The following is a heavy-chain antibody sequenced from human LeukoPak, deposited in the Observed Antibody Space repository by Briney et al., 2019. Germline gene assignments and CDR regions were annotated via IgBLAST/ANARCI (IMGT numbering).Heavy chain of an antibody. CDR3: ARRDGYRLYSTSYYFDY. V-gene: IGHV5-51*01. D-gene: IGHD5-24*01. J-gene: IGHJ4*02. CDR1: GYSFTSYW. CDR2: IYPGDSDT. Sequence: PGESLKISCKGSGYSFTSYWIGWVRQMPGKGLEWMGIIYPGDSDTRYSPSFQGQVTISADKSISTAYLQWSSLKASDTAMYYCARRDGYRLYSTSYYFDYWGQGTLVTVSS.